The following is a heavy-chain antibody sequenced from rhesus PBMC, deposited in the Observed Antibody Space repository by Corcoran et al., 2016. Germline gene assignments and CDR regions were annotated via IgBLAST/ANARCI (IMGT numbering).Heavy chain of an antibody. V-gene: IGHV3-100*02. CDR3: TRVGRWLAHTYFDY. Sequence: DVQLVESGGGLVKPGGSLRLSCVASGFTFSSYEMHWVRQAPGKGLEWVSVISKSGGPMYHEDSVKCRFTISRDNAKNSLFLQMNSLRAEDTAVYYCTRVGRWLAHTYFDYWGQGVLVTVSS. CDR1: GFTFSSYE. J-gene: IGHJ4*01. CDR2: ISKSGGPM. D-gene: IGHD6-37*01.